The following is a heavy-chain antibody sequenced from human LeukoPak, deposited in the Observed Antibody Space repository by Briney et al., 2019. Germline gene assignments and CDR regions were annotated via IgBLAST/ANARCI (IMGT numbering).Heavy chain of an antibody. CDR2: INPNSGGT. J-gene: IGHJ4*02. V-gene: IGHV1-2*02. CDR3: ARASHYYDSSGYYYVY. CDR1: GYTFTGYY. Sequence: SVKVSCKASGYTFTGYYMHWVRQAPGQGLEWMGWINPNSGGTNYAQKFQGRVTMTRDTSISTAYMELSRLRSDDTAVYYCARASHYYDSSGYYYVYWGQGTLVTVSS. D-gene: IGHD3-22*01.